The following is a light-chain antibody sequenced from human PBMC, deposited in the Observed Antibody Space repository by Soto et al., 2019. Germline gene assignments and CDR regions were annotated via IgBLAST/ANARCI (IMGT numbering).Light chain of an antibody. CDR1: QSVSSN. J-gene: IGKJ1*01. Sequence: EIVITQSLATLSVSPGERATLSCRASQSVSSNLAWYQQKPGQAPRLLIYGASSRAAGIPARFSGSGSGTEFTLTISTLQSEDFAVYYCQQYTNWTPITFGQGTKVDTK. CDR2: GAS. V-gene: IGKV3-15*01. CDR3: QQYTNWTPIT.